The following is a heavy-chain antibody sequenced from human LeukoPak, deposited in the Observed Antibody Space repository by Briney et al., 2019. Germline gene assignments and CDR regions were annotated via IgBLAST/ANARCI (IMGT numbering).Heavy chain of an antibody. J-gene: IGHJ5*02. CDR1: GFTFSDFG. V-gene: IGHV3-30*02. CDR2: IRNDGSND. D-gene: IGHD6-13*01. CDR3: VKGGSSSHNWFDP. Sequence: PGGSLRLSCAASGFTFSDFGMHWVCQAPGKGLEWVAIIRNDGSNDYYADSVKGRFTISRDNSRTPLYLQMHSLRIEDTAVYYCVKGGSSSHNWFDPWGQGILVTVSS.